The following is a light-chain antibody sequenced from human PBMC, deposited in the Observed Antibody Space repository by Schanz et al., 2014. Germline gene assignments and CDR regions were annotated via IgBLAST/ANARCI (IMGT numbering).Light chain of an antibody. CDR3: CSYAGSSTFV. Sequence: QSALTQPASVSGSPGQSITISCTGTSSDVGAYNYVSWYQQHPGKAPKLIISDVTRRPSGVPDRFSGSKSDNTASLTVSGLQVEDEADYYCCSYAGSSTFVFGGGTKLTVL. CDR2: DVT. J-gene: IGLJ2*01. CDR1: SSDVGAYNY. V-gene: IGLV2-14*03.